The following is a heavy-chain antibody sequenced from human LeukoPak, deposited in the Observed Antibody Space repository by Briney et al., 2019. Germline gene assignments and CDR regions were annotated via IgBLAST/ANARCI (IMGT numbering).Heavy chain of an antibody. CDR1: GGTFSSYA. CDR3: ARERRGIDRAFDI. D-gene: IGHD2/OR15-2a*01. Sequence: SVKVSCKASGGTFSSYAISWVRQAPGQGLEWMGGIIPIFGTANYAQKFQGRVTITADKSTSTAYMELSSLRSEDTAVYYCARERRGIDRAFDIWGQGTMVTVSS. J-gene: IGHJ3*02. V-gene: IGHV1-69*06. CDR2: IIPIFGTA.